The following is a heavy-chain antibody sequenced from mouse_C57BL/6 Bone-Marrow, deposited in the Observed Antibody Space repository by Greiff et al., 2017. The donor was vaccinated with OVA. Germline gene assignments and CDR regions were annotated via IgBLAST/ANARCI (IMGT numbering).Heavy chain of an antibody. CDR3: TLIYDGYYDYFDS. Sequence: VQLQQSGAELVRPGASVKLSCTASGFNIKDDYMHWVKQRPEQGLEWIGWIDPENGDTEYASKFQGKATITADTSSNTAYLQLSSLTSEDTAVYYCTLIYDGYYDYFDSWGQGTTLTVSS. CDR2: IDPENGDT. J-gene: IGHJ2*01. CDR1: GFNIKDDY. V-gene: IGHV14-4*01. D-gene: IGHD2-3*01.